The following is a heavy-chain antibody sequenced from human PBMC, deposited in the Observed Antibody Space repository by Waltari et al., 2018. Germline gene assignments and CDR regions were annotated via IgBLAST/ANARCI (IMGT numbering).Heavy chain of an antibody. CDR1: GYSFTSYR. CDR2: IYPGDSDT. J-gene: IGHJ3*02. Sequence: EVQLVQSGAEVKKPGESLKISCKGSGYSFTSYRIGWVRQMPGKGLEWMGIIYPGDSDTRYSPSFQGQVTISADKSISTAYLQWSSLKASDTAMYYCARLFYYDSSGYFTLDAFDIWGQGTMVTVSS. D-gene: IGHD3-22*01. V-gene: IGHV5-51*01. CDR3: ARLFYYDSSGYFTLDAFDI.